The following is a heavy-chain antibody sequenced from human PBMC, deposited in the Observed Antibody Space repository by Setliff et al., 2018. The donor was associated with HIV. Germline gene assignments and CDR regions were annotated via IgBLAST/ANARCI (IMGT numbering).Heavy chain of an antibody. V-gene: IGHV4-4*08. CDR2: IHTSGST. CDR1: GGSMNENH. CDR3: ARTGYAFDL. Sequence: SETLSLTCTVSGGSMNENHWSWIRQSPGKGLEWIAYIHTSGSTYFNPSFVSRVTISIDSSENQFSLKLRSLTAADTAVYFCARTGYAFDLWGPGTMVTVAS. J-gene: IGHJ3*01.